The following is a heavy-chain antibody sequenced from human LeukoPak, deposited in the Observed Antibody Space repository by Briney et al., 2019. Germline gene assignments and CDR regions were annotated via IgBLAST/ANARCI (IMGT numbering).Heavy chain of an antibody. Sequence: ASVKVSCKASGGTFSSYAISWVRQAPGQGLEWMGGIIPIFGTANYAQKFQGRVTITADESTSTAYMELSSLRSEDTAVYYCATDASLAAAGTPYYYYGMDVWGQGTTVTVSS. V-gene: IGHV1-69*13. CDR3: ATDASLAAAGTPYYYYGMDV. CDR1: GGTFSSYA. D-gene: IGHD6-13*01. J-gene: IGHJ6*02. CDR2: IIPIFGTA.